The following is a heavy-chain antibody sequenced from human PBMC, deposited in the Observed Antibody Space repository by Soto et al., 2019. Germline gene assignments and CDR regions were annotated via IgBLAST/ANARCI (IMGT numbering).Heavy chain of an antibody. CDR1: GGSISSYY. J-gene: IGHJ6*03. CDR3: ARERIVAATPFRYYYYYMDV. D-gene: IGHD2-15*01. CDR2: IYYSGST. Sequence: TLSLTCTVSGGSISSYYWSWIRQPPGKGLEWIGYIYYSGSTNYNPSLKSRVTISVDTSKNQFSLKLSSVTAADTAVYYCARERIVAATPFRYYYYYMDVGGKGTTVTVSS. V-gene: IGHV4-59*01.